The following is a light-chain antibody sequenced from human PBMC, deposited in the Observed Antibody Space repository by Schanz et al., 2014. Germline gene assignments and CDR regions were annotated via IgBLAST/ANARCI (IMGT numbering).Light chain of an antibody. CDR3: CSYVGHSTVL. Sequence: QSALTQPASVSGSPGQSITISCTGTSSDVGAYNYVSWYQQHPGKAPKLIIYDISKWPSGVSNRFSGSKSGNTASLTISGLQAEDEADYYCCSYVGHSTVLFGGGTKLTVL. J-gene: IGLJ2*01. CDR1: SSDVGAYNY. CDR2: DIS. V-gene: IGLV2-14*03.